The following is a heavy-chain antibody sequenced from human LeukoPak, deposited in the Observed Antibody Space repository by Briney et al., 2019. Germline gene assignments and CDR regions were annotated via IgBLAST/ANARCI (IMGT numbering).Heavy chain of an antibody. CDR2: IYYSGGT. Sequence: PSETLSLTCTVSGGSIRGYYWSWIRQPPGKGLEWIAYIYYSGGTNYNPSLKSRVTISLDTSKNQFSLKLSSVTAADTAVYYCAVGATHYYMDVWGKGTTVTVSS. V-gene: IGHV4-59*08. D-gene: IGHD3-16*01. CDR3: AVGATHYYMDV. J-gene: IGHJ6*03. CDR1: GGSIRGYY.